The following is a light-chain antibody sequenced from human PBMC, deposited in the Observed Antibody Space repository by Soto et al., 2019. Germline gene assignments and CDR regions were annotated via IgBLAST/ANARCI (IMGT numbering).Light chain of an antibody. CDR2: DVS. Sequence: QSALTQPASVSGSPGQSITISCTGTSSDVGSYNYVSWYQHNPGKAPKLIIHDVSNRPSGVSNRFSGSKSGNTASLTISGLQAEDEANYYCSSYTSTNTLIFGGGTKLTVL. CDR1: SSDVGSYNY. J-gene: IGLJ2*01. V-gene: IGLV2-14*03. CDR3: SSYTSTNTLI.